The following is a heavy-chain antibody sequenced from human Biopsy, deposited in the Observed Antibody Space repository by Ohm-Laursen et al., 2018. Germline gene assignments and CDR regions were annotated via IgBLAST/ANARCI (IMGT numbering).Heavy chain of an antibody. CDR3: ARDCQPYLVTIHYCYFGMDV. CDR1: GDTLTNYA. Sequence: GASAKASCKPSGDTLTNYAIIWVRQAPGQGLEGMGWIRTDNGATDYAQNLQGRVTMTTDTSAATAYMELRILRSDDTAVYYCARDCQPYLVTIHYCYFGMDVWGQGTTVAVSS. D-gene: IGHD3-9*01. V-gene: IGHV1-18*01. J-gene: IGHJ6*02. CDR2: IRTDNGAT.